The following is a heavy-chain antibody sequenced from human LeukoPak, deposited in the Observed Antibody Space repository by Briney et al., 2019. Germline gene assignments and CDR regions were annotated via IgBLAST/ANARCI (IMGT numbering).Heavy chain of an antibody. CDR2: INPNSGGT. Sequence: ASVKVSCKASGYTFTGYYMHWVRQAPGQGLEWMGWINPNSGGTNYAQKFQGRVTMTRDTSISTAYMELSRLRSDDTAVYYCAQARLYSSGWYYFDYWGQGTLVTVSS. D-gene: IGHD6-19*01. CDR1: GYTFTGYY. V-gene: IGHV1-2*02. J-gene: IGHJ4*02. CDR3: AQARLYSSGWYYFDY.